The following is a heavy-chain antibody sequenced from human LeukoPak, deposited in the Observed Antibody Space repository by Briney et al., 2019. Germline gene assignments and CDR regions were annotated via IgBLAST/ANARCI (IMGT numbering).Heavy chain of an antibody. CDR3: ARDGGSYSDY. J-gene: IGHJ4*02. CDR2: INWNGGST. V-gene: IGHV3-20*04. CDR1: GFTFDDYG. D-gene: IGHD1-26*01. Sequence: GGSLRLSCAASGFTFDDYGMSWVRQAPGKGLEWVSVINWNGGSTGYADSVKGRFTISRDNAKNSLDLQMNSLRAEDTASYYCARDGGSYSDYWGQGTLVTVSS.